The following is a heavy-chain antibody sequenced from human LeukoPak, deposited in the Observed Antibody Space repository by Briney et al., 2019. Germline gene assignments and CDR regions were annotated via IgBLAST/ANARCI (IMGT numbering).Heavy chain of an antibody. CDR3: ARDFCSTSCYPDY. D-gene: IGHD2-2*01. V-gene: IGHV3-21*01. Sequence: GGSLRLSCAASGFTFSSYSMNWVRQAPGKGLEWISSISSSSSSYIYYADSVKGRFTISRDNAKNSLYLQMSSLRAEDTAVYYCARDFCSTSCYPDYWGQGTLVTVSS. CDR2: ISSSSSSYI. CDR1: GFTFSSYS. J-gene: IGHJ4*02.